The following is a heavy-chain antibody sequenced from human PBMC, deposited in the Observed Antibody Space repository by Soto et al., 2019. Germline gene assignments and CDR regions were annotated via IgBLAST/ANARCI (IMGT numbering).Heavy chain of an antibody. CDR2: IIPIFGTA. J-gene: IGHJ3*02. Sequence: QVQLVQSGAEVKKPGSSVKVSCKASGGTFSSYAISWVRQAPGQGLEWMGGIIPIFGTANYAQKFQGRVTITADESTSTAYMELSSLRSEDTAVYYCARDGYDCSGGSCSDDAFDIWGQGTMVTVSS. CDR3: ARDGYDCSGGSCSDDAFDI. CDR1: GGTFSSYA. V-gene: IGHV1-69*12. D-gene: IGHD2-15*01.